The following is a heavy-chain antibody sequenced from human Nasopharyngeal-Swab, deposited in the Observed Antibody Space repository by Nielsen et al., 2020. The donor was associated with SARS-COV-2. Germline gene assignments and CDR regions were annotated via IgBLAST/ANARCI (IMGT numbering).Heavy chain of an antibody. D-gene: IGHD3-10*01. J-gene: IGHJ6*02. Sequence: VRQAPGKGLEWVANIKQDGSEKYYVDSVKGRFTISRDNAKNSLYLQMNSLRVEDTAVYYCARDFYGSGSYYNAYGMDVWGQGTTVTVSS. CDR3: ARDFYGSGSYYNAYGMDV. V-gene: IGHV3-7*01. CDR2: IKQDGSEK.